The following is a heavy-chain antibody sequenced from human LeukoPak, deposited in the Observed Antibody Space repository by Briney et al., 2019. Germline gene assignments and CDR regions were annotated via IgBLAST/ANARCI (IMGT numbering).Heavy chain of an antibody. J-gene: IGHJ4*02. Sequence: SETLSLTCTVSGGSISSYYWSWIRQPPGKGLEWIGYIYYNGSTNYNPSLKSRVTISVDTSKNQFSLKLSSVTAADTAVYYCARGRRQLVPIWVGWGQGTLVTVSS. V-gene: IGHV4-59*08. CDR2: IYYNGST. CDR1: GGSISSYY. CDR3: ARGRRQLVPIWVG. D-gene: IGHD6-13*01.